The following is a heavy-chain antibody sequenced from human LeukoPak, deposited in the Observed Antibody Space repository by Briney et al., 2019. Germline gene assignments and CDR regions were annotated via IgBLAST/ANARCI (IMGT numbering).Heavy chain of an antibody. J-gene: IGHJ4*02. D-gene: IGHD6-19*01. CDR3: ARDQDTSGWYFYY. Sequence: ASVKVSCKASGYTFTGYYIHWVRQAPGQGLEWMGIINPSAGSTTYAQKFQGRVTMTRDMSTGTVYMELSSLRSEDTAVYYCARDQDTSGWYFYYWGQGTLVTVSS. CDR2: INPSAGST. V-gene: IGHV1-46*01. CDR1: GYTFTGYY.